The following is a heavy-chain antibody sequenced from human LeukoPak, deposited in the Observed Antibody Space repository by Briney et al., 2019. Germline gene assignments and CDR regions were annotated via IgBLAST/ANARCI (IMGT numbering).Heavy chain of an antibody. Sequence: GGSLRLSCAASGFTFSSYDMHWVRKAPGKSLDRVALISYDGSNKYDADSVKGRFTISRDSSKNTLYLQMNSLRPEDTAIYYCAKGGYGIQLWWAFDIWGQGTMVTVSS. D-gene: IGHD5-18*01. V-gene: IGHV3-30*18. J-gene: IGHJ3*02. CDR3: AKGGYGIQLWWAFDI. CDR1: GFTFSSYD. CDR2: ISYDGSNK.